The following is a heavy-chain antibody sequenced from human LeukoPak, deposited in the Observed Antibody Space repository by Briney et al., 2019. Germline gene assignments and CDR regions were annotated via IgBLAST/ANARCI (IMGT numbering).Heavy chain of an antibody. J-gene: IGHJ6*02. V-gene: IGHV4-59*01. D-gene: IGHD2-2*01. CDR2: IYYSGST. CDR1: SGSISSYY. Sequence: SETLSLTCTVSSGSISSYYWCWIRQPPGKGLERVGYIYYSGSTNYNPSLKSRVTISVDTSKNQFSLKLSSVTAADTAVYDCARVGGVVVPAAIPPYYYGMDVWGQGTTVTVSS. CDR3: ARVGGVVVPAAIPPYYYGMDV.